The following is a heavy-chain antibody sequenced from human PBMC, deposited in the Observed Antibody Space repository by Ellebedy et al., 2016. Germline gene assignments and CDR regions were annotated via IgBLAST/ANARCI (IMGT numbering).Heavy chain of an antibody. J-gene: IGHJ5*02. CDR1: GGTFSSYA. D-gene: IGHD4-17*01. CDR2: IIPILGIA. Sequence: ASVQVSCKASGGTFSSYAISWVRQAPGQGLEWMGRIIPILGIANYAQKFQGRVTITADKSTSTAYMELSSLRSEDTAVYYCAIYNDYGAYNWFDPWGQGTLVTVSS. CDR3: AIYNDYGAYNWFDP. V-gene: IGHV1-69*04.